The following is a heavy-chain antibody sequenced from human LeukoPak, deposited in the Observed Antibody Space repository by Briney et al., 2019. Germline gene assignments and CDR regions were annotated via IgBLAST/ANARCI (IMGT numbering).Heavy chain of an antibody. D-gene: IGHD6-19*01. Sequence: PGGSLRLSCAASGFTFSSYGMHWVRQAPGKGLEWVAVISYDGSNKYYADSVKGRFTISRDNSKNTLYLQMNSLRAEDTAVYYCAKDLSSGWSDWYYYMDVWGKGTTVTVSS. CDR1: GFTFSSYG. J-gene: IGHJ6*03. CDR2: ISYDGSNK. CDR3: AKDLSSGWSDWYYYMDV. V-gene: IGHV3-30*18.